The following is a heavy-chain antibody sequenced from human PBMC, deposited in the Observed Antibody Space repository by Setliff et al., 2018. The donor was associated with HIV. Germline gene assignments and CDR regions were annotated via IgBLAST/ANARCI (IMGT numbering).Heavy chain of an antibody. CDR3: ARVPFTTGFDY. CDR1: NNSIRSSY. V-gene: IGHV4-4*07. J-gene: IGHJ4*02. D-gene: IGHD3-3*01. CDR2: TSVSGSA. Sequence: PSETLSLTCTVSNNSIRSSYWSWIRQPAGKTLEWIGRTSVSGSATYNPSLKSRVTISIATSKGQFSLRLHSVTAADTAVFYCARVPFTTGFDYWGQGILVTVSS.